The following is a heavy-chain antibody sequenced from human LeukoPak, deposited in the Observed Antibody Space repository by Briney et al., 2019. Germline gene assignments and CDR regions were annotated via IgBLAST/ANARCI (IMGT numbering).Heavy chain of an antibody. CDR2: ISYDGSNK. CDR3: ARGMDYDILAGPPDY. J-gene: IGHJ4*02. Sequence: GRSLRLSCAASEFTFSSYAMHWVRQAPDKGLEWVALISYDGSNKEYVDSVKGRFTISRDNSKNSLYLQMNSLRGEDTAVYYCARGMDYDILAGPPDYWGQGTLVTVSS. CDR1: EFTFSSYA. D-gene: IGHD3-9*01. V-gene: IGHV3-30*04.